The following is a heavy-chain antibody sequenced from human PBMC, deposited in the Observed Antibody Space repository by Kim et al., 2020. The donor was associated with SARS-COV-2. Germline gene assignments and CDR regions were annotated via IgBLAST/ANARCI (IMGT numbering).Heavy chain of an antibody. D-gene: IGHD2-15*01. CDR2: INAGTGNT. V-gene: IGHV1-3*01. CDR3: ARDHRYCSGSTCYGEAIDY. Sequence: ASVKVSCKASGYTFTSYGMHWVRQAPGQRLEWMGWINAGTGNTKYSQKFEGRVTITRDTSASTAYMELSSPRSEDTAVYYFARDHRYCSGSTCYGEAIDYWGQGTLVTVSS. CDR1: GYTFTSYG. J-gene: IGHJ4*02.